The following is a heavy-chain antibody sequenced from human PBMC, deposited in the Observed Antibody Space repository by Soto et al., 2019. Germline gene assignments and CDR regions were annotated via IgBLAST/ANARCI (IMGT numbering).Heavy chain of an antibody. CDR3: ARENVLSYVDTAMVDYFDY. CDR2: ISGYNGDT. D-gene: IGHD5-18*01. Sequence: GPVKVSCKASGYTFNTYSISWVRQAPGQGLEWMGWISGYNGDTHYAQKFQGRVTMTTDTSTSTAYMELRSLRSDDTAMYYCARENVLSYVDTAMVDYFDYWGQGTLVTVSS. V-gene: IGHV1-18*01. J-gene: IGHJ4*02. CDR1: GYTFNTYS.